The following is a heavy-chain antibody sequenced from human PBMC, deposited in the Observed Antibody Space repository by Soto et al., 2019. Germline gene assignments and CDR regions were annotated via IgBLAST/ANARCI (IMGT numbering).Heavy chain of an antibody. CDR2: IIPIFATT. J-gene: IGHJ4*02. V-gene: IGHV1-69*01. D-gene: IGHD1-1*01. CDR3: ARPRTVATTKGYDY. CDR1: GGTFSNYP. Sequence: QVQLVQSGAEVKKPGSSVKVSCKASGGTFSNYPISWVRQAPGQGLEWMGAIIPIFATTNYAQKFQGRVTITADESASTAYMELSGLTSADTALYYCARPRTVATTKGYDYWGQGTLVTVSS.